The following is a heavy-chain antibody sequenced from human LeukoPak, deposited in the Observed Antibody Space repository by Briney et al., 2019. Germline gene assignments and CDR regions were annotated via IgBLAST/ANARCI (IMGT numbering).Heavy chain of an antibody. J-gene: IGHJ6*03. CDR2: MNPNSGNT. Sequence: ASVKVSCKASGYTFTSYDINWVRQATGQGLEWMGWMNPNSGNTGYAQKFQGRVTITRNTSISTVYMELSSLRSEDTAVFYCARGRSISSGWLVSEAMSTSYYMDVWGKGTTVTVSS. CDR3: ARGRSISSGWLVSEAMSTSYYMDV. D-gene: IGHD6-19*01. V-gene: IGHV1-8*03. CDR1: GYTFTSYD.